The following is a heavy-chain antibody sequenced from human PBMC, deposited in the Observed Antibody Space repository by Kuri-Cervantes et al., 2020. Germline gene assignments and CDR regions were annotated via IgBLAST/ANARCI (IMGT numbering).Heavy chain of an antibody. CDR3: ARDGAAYFDASGSFVTFSDF. CDR2: IWYDGSNK. CDR1: GFTFSSYG. D-gene: IGHD3-22*01. J-gene: IGHJ4*02. Sequence: LSLPCAASGFTFSSYGMHWVRQGPGKGLEWVAVIWYDGSNKYYADSVKGRFTNSRDNAKNSLYLQMSSLRAEDTAVYYCARDGAAYFDASGSFVTFSDFWGQGALVTVSS. V-gene: IGHV3-33*01.